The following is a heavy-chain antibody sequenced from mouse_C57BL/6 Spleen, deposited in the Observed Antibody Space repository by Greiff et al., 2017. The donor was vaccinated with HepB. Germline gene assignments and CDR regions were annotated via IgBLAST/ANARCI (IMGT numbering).Heavy chain of an antibody. CDR2: ISYSGST. J-gene: IGHJ1*03. D-gene: IGHD1-1*01. Sequence: DVQLQESGPGMVKPSQSLSLTCTVTGYSITSGYDWHWIRHFPGNKLEWMGYISYSGSTNYNPSLKSRISITHDTSKNHFFLKLNSVTTEDTATYYCAREAITTEYFDVWGTGTTVTVSS. V-gene: IGHV3-1*01. CDR3: AREAITTEYFDV. CDR1: GYSITSGYD.